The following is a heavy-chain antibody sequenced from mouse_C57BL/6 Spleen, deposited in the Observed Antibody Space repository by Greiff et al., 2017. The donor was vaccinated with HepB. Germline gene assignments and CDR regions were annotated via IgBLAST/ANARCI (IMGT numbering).Heavy chain of an antibody. CDR3: ARSRDSSGYPFAY. J-gene: IGHJ3*01. D-gene: IGHD3-2*02. CDR1: GYTFTSYW. Sequence: QVQLQQPGAELVKPGASVKLSCKASGYTFTSYWMHWVKQRPGRGLEWIGRIDPNSGGTKYNEKFKSKATLTVDKPSSTAYMQLSSLTSEDSAVYHCARSRDSSGYPFAYWGQGTLVTVSA. V-gene: IGHV1-72*01. CDR2: IDPNSGGT.